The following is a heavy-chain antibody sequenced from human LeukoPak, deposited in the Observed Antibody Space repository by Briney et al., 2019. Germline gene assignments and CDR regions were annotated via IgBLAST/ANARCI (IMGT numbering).Heavy chain of an antibody. CDR2: IYHSGST. D-gene: IGHD4-17*01. V-gene: IGHV4-38-2*01. J-gene: IGHJ4*02. CDR1: GYSISSGYY. CDR3: ARVENGDYMDY. Sequence: SETLSLTCAVSGYSISSGYYWGWIRQPPGKGLEWIGSIYHSGSTYYNPSLKSRVTISVDTSKNQFSLKLSSVTAADTAVYYCARVENGDYMDYWGQGTLVTVSS.